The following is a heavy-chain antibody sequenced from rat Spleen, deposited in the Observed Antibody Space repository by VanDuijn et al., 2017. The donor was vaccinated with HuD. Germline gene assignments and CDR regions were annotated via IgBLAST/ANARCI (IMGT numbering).Heavy chain of an antibody. CDR3: ARSVFDY. CDR1: GFTFSDYY. CDR2: ISYDGSST. J-gene: IGHJ2*01. Sequence: EVQLMESGGGLVQPGRSLKLSCAASGFTFSDYYMAWVRQAPKKGLEWVATISYDGSSTNYRDSVKGRFTISRDNAKSTLYLQMDSLRSEDTATYYCARSVFDYWGQGVMVTVSS. V-gene: IGHV5-7*01.